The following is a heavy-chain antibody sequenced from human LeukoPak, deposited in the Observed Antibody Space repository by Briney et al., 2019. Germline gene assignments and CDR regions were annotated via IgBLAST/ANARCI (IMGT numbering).Heavy chain of an antibody. D-gene: IGHD6-13*01. Sequence: GGSLRLSCAASGFTFSSYAMHWVRQAPGKGLEWVAVISYDGSNKYYADSVKGRFTISRDNSKNTLYLQMNSLRAEDTAVYYCAKERGIAVAFDYWGQGTLVTVSS. J-gene: IGHJ4*02. CDR1: GFTFSSYA. CDR2: ISYDGSNK. V-gene: IGHV3-30*04. CDR3: AKERGIAVAFDY.